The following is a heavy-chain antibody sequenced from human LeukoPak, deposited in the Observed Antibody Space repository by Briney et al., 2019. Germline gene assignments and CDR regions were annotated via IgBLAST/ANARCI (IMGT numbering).Heavy chain of an antibody. Sequence: SGGSLRLSCAASGFTFSGSAMHWVRQASGEGLEWVGRIRSKANSYATAYAASVKGRFTISRDDSKNTASLQMNSLKTEDSAVYYCTVNYCSGGSCYMFWGQGTLVTVTS. CDR3: TVNYCSGGSCYMF. CDR2: IRSKANSYAT. V-gene: IGHV3-73*01. CDR1: GFTFSGSA. D-gene: IGHD2-15*01. J-gene: IGHJ4*02.